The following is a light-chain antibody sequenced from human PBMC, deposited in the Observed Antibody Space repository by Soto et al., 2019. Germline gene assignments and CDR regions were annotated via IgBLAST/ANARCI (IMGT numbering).Light chain of an antibody. V-gene: IGLV1-47*02. CDR1: RSNIGSNL. Sequence: QSVVTQPPSVSGTPGQRVTIFCSGRRSNIGSNLVNWYQQLPGTAPKLLIFSNDQRPSGVPDRFSGSRSGTSASLAISGLRSEDEGDYYCAAWDDSLSGVVFGGGTKLTVL. CDR3: AAWDDSLSGVV. CDR2: SND. J-gene: IGLJ2*01.